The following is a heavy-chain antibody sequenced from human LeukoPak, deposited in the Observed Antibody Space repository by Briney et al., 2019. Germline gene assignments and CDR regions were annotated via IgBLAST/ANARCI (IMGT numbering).Heavy chain of an antibody. CDR3: ARRSPSYSSSWYYFDY. CDR2: IYYSGST. Sequence: SETLSLTCTVSGGSISNYYWSWIRQPPGKGLEWIGYIYYSGSTNYNPSLKSRVTISVDTSKNQFSLKLSSVTAADTAVYYCARRSPSYSSSWYYFDYWGQGTLVTVSS. D-gene: IGHD6-13*01. CDR1: GGSISNYY. V-gene: IGHV4-59*08. J-gene: IGHJ4*02.